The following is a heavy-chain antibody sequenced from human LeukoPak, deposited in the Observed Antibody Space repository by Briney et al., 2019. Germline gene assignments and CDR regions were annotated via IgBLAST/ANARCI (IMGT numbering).Heavy chain of an antibody. D-gene: IGHD5-18*01. CDR1: VGTFTIYA. Sequence: SVTVSFKASVGTFTIYAISWVRQAPGQGLEWMGGIIPIFGTANYAQKFQARVTITAHESTSTAYMELSSLRSEDTAVYYCARFKIQLGFDYWGQGTLVTVSS. J-gene: IGHJ4*02. CDR2: IIPIFGTA. V-gene: IGHV1-69*13. CDR3: ARFKIQLGFDY.